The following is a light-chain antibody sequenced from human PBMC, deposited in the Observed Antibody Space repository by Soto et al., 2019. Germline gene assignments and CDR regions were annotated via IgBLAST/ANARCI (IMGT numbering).Light chain of an antibody. Sequence: QPVLTQTPSVSGAPGQKITMSCTGSSSNIGAGYDVHWYQQVPGTAPRLLIYADNNRPSGVPDRFSASKSGASASLAITGLQGEDEATYYCQSYDTSLSGVIFGAGTKLTVL. J-gene: IGLJ2*01. CDR1: SSNIGAGYD. CDR2: ADN. V-gene: IGLV1-40*01. CDR3: QSYDTSLSGVI.